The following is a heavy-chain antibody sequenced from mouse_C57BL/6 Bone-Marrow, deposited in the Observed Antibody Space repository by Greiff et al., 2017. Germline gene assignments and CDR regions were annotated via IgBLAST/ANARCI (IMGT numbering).Heavy chain of an antibody. CDR1: GYTFTSYW. CDR3: ARMDYDRAY. J-gene: IGHJ3*01. D-gene: IGHD2-4*01. V-gene: IGHV1-61*01. CDR2: IYPSDSET. Sequence: QVQLKQPGAELVRPGSSVKLSCKASGYTFTSYWMDWVKQRPGQGLEWIGNIYPSDSETHYNQKFKDKATLTVDKSSSTAYMQLSSLTSEDSAVYYCARMDYDRAYWCQGTLVTVSA.